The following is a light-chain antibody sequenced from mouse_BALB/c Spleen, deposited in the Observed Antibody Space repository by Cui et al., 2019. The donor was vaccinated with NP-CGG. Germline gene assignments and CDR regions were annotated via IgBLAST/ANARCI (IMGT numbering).Light chain of an antibody. CDR1: TGAVSTNKY. J-gene: IGLJ1*01. CDR2: GTN. CDR3: ALWYSNHWV. V-gene: IGLV1*01. Sequence: AVVAQESALTTSPGETVTLTCRSSTGAVSTNKYANWVQEKPDHLFTGLIGGTNNRAPGVPARFSGSLIGDKAALTITRAQTEDEAIYFCALWYSNHWVFGGGTKLTVL.